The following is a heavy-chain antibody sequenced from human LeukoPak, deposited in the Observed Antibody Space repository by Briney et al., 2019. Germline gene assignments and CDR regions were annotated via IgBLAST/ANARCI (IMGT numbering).Heavy chain of an antibody. J-gene: IGHJ5*02. CDR3: ARERSRSSVLPSIAAAQYNWFDP. CDR1: GGSISSYY. V-gene: IGHV4-59*01. CDR2: IYYSGGT. Sequence: SETLSLTCTVSGGSISSYYWSWIRQPPGKGLEWIGYIYYSGGTNYNPSLKSRVTISVDTSKNQFSLKLSSVTAADTAVYYCARERSRSSVLPSIAAAQYNWFDPWGQGTLVTVSS. D-gene: IGHD6-13*01.